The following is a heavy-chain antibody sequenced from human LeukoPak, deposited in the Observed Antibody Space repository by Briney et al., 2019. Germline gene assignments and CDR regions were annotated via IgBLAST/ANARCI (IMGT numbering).Heavy chain of an antibody. Sequence: ASVKVSCKTSGYTFTRYGISWVRQAPGQGLEWMGWISGYNANTNYAQKLQGRVTMTTDTSTSTVYMELRSLRSDDTAVYYCARPRVACSFDYWGQGTLVTVSS. V-gene: IGHV1-18*01. CDR3: ARPRVACSFDY. D-gene: IGHD5-12*01. CDR2: ISGYNANT. CDR1: GYTFTRYG. J-gene: IGHJ4*02.